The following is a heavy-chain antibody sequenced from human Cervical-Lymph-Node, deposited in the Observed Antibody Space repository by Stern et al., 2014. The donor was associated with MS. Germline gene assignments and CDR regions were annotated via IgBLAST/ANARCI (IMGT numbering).Heavy chain of an antibody. J-gene: IGHJ4*02. CDR2: IYYSGST. Sequence: VQLVESGPGLVKPSQTLSLTCTVSGGSISSGGYYWSWIRQHPGKGLEWLGDIYYSGSTYYNPSLKSRVTISVDTSKNQFSLKLSSVTAADTAVYYCARVSYDFWSGYYVFDYWGQGTLVTVSS. CDR3: ARVSYDFWSGYYVFDY. D-gene: IGHD3-3*01. CDR1: GGSISSGGYY. V-gene: IGHV4-31*03.